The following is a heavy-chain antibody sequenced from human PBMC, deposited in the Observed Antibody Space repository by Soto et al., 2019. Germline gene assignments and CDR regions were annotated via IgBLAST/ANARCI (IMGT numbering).Heavy chain of an antibody. Sequence: PSETLSLTCTVSGGSISSSSYYWGWIRQPPGKGLEWIGSIYCSGSTYYNLSLKSRVTISVDTSKNQFSLKLISVTTADTAIYYGARVLRDSNGYDYVGGFDYWGQGTPVTVSS. V-gene: IGHV4-39*07. D-gene: IGHD3-22*01. CDR3: ARVLRDSNGYDYVGGFDY. J-gene: IGHJ4*02. CDR1: GGSISSSSYY. CDR2: IYCSGST.